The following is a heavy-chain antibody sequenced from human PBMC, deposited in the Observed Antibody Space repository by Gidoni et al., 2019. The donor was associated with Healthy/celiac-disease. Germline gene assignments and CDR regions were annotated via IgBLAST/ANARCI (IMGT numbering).Heavy chain of an antibody. J-gene: IGHJ6*02. CDR1: GGSISSGASY. CDR2: IYYRGST. V-gene: IGHV4-30-4*01. Sequence: QVQLQESGPGLVKPSQTLSLTCTVSGGSISSGASYWSWIRQPPGKGLEWIGYIYYRGSTYYNPSLKSRVTISVDTSKNQFSLKLSSVTAADTAVYYCASSLNYYDSSGYYTYYYYYGMDVWGQGTTVTVSS. D-gene: IGHD3-22*01. CDR3: ASSLNYYDSSGYYTYYYYYGMDV.